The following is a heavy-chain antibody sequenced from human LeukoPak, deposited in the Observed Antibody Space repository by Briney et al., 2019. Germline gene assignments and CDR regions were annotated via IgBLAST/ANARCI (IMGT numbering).Heavy chain of an antibody. D-gene: IGHD4-17*01. CDR1: GGSISSSSYY. CDR3: ARHRPTDYGGFDY. CDR2: IYYSGST. Sequence: SETLSLTCTVSGGSISSSSYYWGWIRQPPGKGLEWIGRIYYSGSTYYNPSLKSRVTISVDTSKNQFSLKLSSVTAADTAVYYCARHRPTDYGGFDYWGQGTLVTVSS. V-gene: IGHV4-39*01. J-gene: IGHJ4*02.